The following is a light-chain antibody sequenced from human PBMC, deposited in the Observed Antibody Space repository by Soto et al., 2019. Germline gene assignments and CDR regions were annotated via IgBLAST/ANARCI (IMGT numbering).Light chain of an antibody. J-gene: IGLJ1*01. CDR2: DVS. V-gene: IGLV2-14*01. CDR3: SSYTSSSTLLYV. CDR1: SSDVGGYNY. Sequence: QSVLTQPASVSGSPGQSITISCTGTSSDVGGYNYVSWYQQHPGKAPKLMIYDVSNRPSGVSNRFSGSKSGNTASLTISGLHAEDEADYYCSSYTSSSTLLYVFGPGTKVTVL.